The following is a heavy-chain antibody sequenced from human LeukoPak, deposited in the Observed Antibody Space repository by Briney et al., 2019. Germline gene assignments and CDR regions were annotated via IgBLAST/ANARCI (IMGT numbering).Heavy chain of an antibody. J-gene: IGHJ5*02. CDR1: GGSISSGGYY. D-gene: IGHD3-22*01. Sequence: PSETLSLTCTVSGGSISSGGYYWSWIRQPPGKGLEWIGYIYHSGSTYYNPSLKSRVTISVDRSKNQFSLKLSSVTAADTAVYYCARDSSGYYNWFDPWGQGTLVTVTS. V-gene: IGHV4-30-2*01. CDR3: ARDSSGYYNWFDP. CDR2: IYHSGST.